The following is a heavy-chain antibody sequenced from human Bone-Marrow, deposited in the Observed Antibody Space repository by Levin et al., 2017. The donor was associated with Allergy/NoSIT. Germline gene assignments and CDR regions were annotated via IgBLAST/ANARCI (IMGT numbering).Heavy chain of an antibody. D-gene: IGHD3-3*01. J-gene: IGHJ4*01. CDR1: GGSISGYY. Sequence: GSLRLSCRVSGGSISGYYWSWIRQPPGKGLEWIGDISYSGSSNFNPSLKSRVTISIDTSKRHFSLNLTSVTAADTAVYYCARAMYDFWSGHAVQFDDWGQGTLVTVSS. V-gene: IGHV4-59*01. CDR3: ARAMYDFWSGHAVQFDD. CDR2: ISYSGSS.